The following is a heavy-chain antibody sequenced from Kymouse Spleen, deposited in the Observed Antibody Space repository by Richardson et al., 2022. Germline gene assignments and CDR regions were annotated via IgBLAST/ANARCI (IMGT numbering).Heavy chain of an antibody. D-gene: IGHD3-10*01. CDR3: ARVSYGSGSYYFDY. CDR2: IYYSGST. Sequence: QVQLQESGPGLVKPSETLSLTCTVSGGSVSSGSYYWSWIRQPPGKGLEWIGYIYYSGSTNYNPSLKSRVTISVDTSKNQFSLKLSSVTAADTAVYYCARVSYGSGSYYFDYWGQGTLVTVSS. V-gene: IGHV4-61*01. J-gene: IGHJ4*02. CDR1: GGSVSSGSYY.